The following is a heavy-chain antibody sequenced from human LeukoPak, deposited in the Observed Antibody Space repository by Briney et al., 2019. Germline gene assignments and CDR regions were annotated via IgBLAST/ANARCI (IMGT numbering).Heavy chain of an antibody. V-gene: IGHV3-7*01. CDR2: IKQDGGQI. CDR1: EFTFSSYW. CDR3: ARLGARQMLEY. Sequence: GGSLRLSCAASEFTFSSYWMSWVRQAPGKGLEWVANIKQDGGQIYYLESVKGRFTVSRDNAKNSLYLQMNSLRAEDTAVYYCARLGARQMLEYWGQGTLVTASS. J-gene: IGHJ4*02. D-gene: IGHD4-17*01.